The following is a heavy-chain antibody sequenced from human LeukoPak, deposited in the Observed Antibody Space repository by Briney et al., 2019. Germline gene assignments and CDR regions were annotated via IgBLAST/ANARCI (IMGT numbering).Heavy chain of an antibody. Sequence: SETLSLTCTVSGGSISSGGYYWSWIRQPPGKDLEWIGYIYHSGSTYYNPSLKSRVTISVDRSKNQFSLKLSSVTAADTAVYYCASYRGVIATDGFDYWGQGTLVTVSS. CDR2: IYHSGST. D-gene: IGHD2-21*01. CDR3: ASYRGVIATDGFDY. J-gene: IGHJ4*02. V-gene: IGHV4-30-2*01. CDR1: GGSISSGGYY.